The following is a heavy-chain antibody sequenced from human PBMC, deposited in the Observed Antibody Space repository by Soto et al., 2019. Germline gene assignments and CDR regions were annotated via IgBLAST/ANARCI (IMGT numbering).Heavy chain of an antibody. CDR3: VRDRYSSSGWFDP. CDR1: GDSVSSYSAA. CDR2: TYYRSRFFS. J-gene: IGHJ5*02. V-gene: IGHV6-1*02. Sequence: QVQLQQSGPGLVKPSQTLSLTCAISGDSVSSYSAAWNWIRQSPSVGLEWLGRTYYRSRFFSDYAESVKSRIIINPDTSKNQFSLQLKSVTPEDTAVYSCVRDRYSSSGWFDPWGQGTPVTVSS. D-gene: IGHD3-10*01.